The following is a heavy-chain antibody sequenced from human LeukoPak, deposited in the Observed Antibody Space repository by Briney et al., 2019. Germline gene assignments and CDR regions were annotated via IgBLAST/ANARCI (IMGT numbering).Heavy chain of an antibody. CDR3: ATRNFGDYGAFDI. CDR2: LHPEDGEA. D-gene: IGHD4-17*01. Sequence: ASVKVSCKVSGYTLIDLAMHWVRQAPGKGLEWRGGLHPEDGEAIYAQPLQGRVTMTEDSSTDTAYMELSSLRSDDTAVYYCATRNFGDYGAFDIWGQGTLVTVSS. CDR1: GYTLIDLA. J-gene: IGHJ3*02. V-gene: IGHV1-24*01.